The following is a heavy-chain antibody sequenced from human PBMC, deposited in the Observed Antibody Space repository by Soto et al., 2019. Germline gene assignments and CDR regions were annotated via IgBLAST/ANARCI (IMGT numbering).Heavy chain of an antibody. CDR2: IWYDGSNK. V-gene: IGHV3-33*01. CDR3: ARHGIAVAVTLDY. D-gene: IGHD6-19*01. J-gene: IGHJ4*02. CDR1: GFTFSSYG. Sequence: QVQLVEFGGGVVQPGRSLRLSCAASGFTFSSYGMHWVRQAPGKGLEWVAVIWYDGSNKYYADSVKGRFTISRDNSKNTLYLHMNSLRAEDTAVYYCARHGIAVAVTLDYWGQGTLVTVSS.